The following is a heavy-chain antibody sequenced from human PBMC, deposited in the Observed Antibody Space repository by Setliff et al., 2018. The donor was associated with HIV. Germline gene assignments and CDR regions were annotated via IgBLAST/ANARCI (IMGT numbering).Heavy chain of an antibody. J-gene: IGHJ4*02. D-gene: IGHD6-19*01. CDR2: IYPDGSNR. CDR1: EFTFSDYR. V-gene: IGHV3-74*01. Sequence: PGGSLRLSCSASEFTFSDYRMHWVRQPPGKGLLWVSGIYPDGSNRNYADSVKGRFTISRDNAKNTLYLQMNSLRVEDTAMYYCTKDHLSGWASDCWGQGTLVTVSS. CDR3: TKDHLSGWASDC.